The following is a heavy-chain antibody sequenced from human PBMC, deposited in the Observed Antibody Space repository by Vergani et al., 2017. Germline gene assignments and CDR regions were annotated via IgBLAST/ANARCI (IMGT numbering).Heavy chain of an antibody. D-gene: IGHD5-12*01. CDR3: ARENWWWLRGDGMDV. J-gene: IGHJ6*02. V-gene: IGHV1-46*01. Sequence: QVQLVQSGAEVKKPGASVKVYCKASGYTFTSYYMHWVRQAPGQGIEWMGIINPSGGSTSYAQTFQGRVTMTRDTSTSTVYMELRSLGSEDTAVYYCARENWWWLRGDGMDVWGQGTTVTVSS. CDR1: GYTFTSYY. CDR2: INPSGGST.